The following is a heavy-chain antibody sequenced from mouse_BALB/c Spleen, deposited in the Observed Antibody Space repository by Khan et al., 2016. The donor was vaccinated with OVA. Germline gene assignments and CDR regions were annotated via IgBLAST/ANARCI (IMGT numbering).Heavy chain of an antibody. CDR2: INTYTGET. CDR3: TRVPGAY. CDR1: GYTFTNSV. V-gene: IGHV9-3-1*01. Sequence: QIQLVQSGPELKKPGETVKISCKASGYTFTNSVMNWVKQSPGKGLKWMGWINTYTGETTYADDFKGRFAFSLDTSASTAYLQINSLKNEDTATYVCTRVPGAYWGQGTTLTVSS. J-gene: IGHJ2*01.